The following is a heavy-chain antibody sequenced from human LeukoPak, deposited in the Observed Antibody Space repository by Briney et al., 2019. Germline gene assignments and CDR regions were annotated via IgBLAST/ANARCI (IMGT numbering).Heavy chain of an antibody. CDR1: GITFSRSW. CDR3: TTDSTPYYYDSRGYYYVFDY. Sequence: PGGSLRLSCAASGITFSRSWMSWVRQAPGKGLEWVGRIKSKADGGTTDYAAPVKDRFTISRDDSENTVYLQMNNLKTEDTAEYYCTTDSTPYYYDSRGYYYVFDYWGQGTLVTVSS. CDR2: IKSKADGGTT. J-gene: IGHJ4*02. D-gene: IGHD3-22*01. V-gene: IGHV3-15*01.